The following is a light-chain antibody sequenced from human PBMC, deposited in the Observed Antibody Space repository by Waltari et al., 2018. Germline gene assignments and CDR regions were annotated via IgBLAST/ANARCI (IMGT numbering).Light chain of an antibody. Sequence: EIVLTQSPGTLSLSPGERATLSCRASQSVSMALAWYQQHPGQAPRLLIYGASNRATGIPDWFSGSGSGTDCSLIISRLEPEDFAVYYCQHYVGLPVTFGQGTKVEIK. CDR1: QSVSMA. CDR2: GAS. CDR3: QHYVGLPVT. J-gene: IGKJ1*01. V-gene: IGKV3-20*01.